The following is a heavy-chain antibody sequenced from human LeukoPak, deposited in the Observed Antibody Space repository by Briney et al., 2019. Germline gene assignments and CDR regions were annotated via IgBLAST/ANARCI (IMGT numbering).Heavy chain of an antibody. J-gene: IGHJ3*02. V-gene: IGHV1-69*13. CDR3: AWRRDGYNVYAFDI. CDR1: GGTFSSYA. D-gene: IGHD5-24*01. CDR2: IIPIFGTA. Sequence: ASVKVSCKASGGTFSSYAISWVRQAPGQGLEWMGGIIPIFGTANYAQKFQGRVTITADESTSTAYMELSSLRSEDTAVYYCAWRRDGYNVYAFDIWGQGTMVTVSS.